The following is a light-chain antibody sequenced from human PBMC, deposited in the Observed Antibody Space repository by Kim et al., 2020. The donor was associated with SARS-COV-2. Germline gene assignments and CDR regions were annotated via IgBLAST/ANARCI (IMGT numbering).Light chain of an antibody. CDR3: LQHDSYPYT. CDR2: RAY. CDR1: QSISSC. J-gene: IGKJ2*01. Sequence: CASVGDRVTVTCRARQSISSCGAWYEQRAGRAPNLLIYRAYSLENGVPSRFSGNGSGTEFTLTISSLQPDDFATYYCLQHDSYPYTFGQGTKLEI. V-gene: IGKV1-5*01.